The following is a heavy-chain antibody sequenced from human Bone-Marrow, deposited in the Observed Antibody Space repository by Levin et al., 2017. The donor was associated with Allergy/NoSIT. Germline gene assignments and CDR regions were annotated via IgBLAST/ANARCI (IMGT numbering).Heavy chain of an antibody. CDR1: GFTLSSYG. CDR3: TRANTSPFDY. J-gene: IGHJ4*02. Sequence: GRSLRLSCAASGFTLSSYGMHWVRQAPGKGLEWVAIIWYDGSKTFYADSVKGRFTISRDTSKNTVYLQMHSLTAEDTAVYYCTRANTSPFDYWGQGTLVTVSS. D-gene: IGHD2-2*01. CDR2: IWYDGSKT. V-gene: IGHV3-33*01.